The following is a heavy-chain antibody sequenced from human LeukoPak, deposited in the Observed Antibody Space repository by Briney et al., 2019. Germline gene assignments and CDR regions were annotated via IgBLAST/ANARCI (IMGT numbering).Heavy chain of an antibody. J-gene: IGHJ5*02. CDR1: GGSINTGSYY. CDR3: ARASSSWYEGWFDP. D-gene: IGHD6-13*01. CDR2: IYYSGST. Sequence: SETLSLTCTVSGGSINTGSYYWSWIRQHPGKGLEWIGYIYYSGSTYYNPSLKSRVTISIDTSKNHFSLKLNSVSAADTAVYYCARASSSWYEGWFDPWGQGTLVTVSS. V-gene: IGHV4-31*03.